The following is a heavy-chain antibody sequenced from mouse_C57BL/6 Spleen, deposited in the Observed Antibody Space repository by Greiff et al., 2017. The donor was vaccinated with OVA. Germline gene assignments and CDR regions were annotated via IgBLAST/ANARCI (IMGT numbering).Heavy chain of an antibody. CDR1: GYTFTDYE. D-gene: IGHD2-1*01. CDR3: TSPGYYGNYVYFDY. J-gene: IGHJ2*01. Sequence: QVQLKQSGAELVRPGASVTLSCKASGYTFTDYEMHWVKQTPVHGLEWIGAIDPETGGTAYNQKFKGKAILTADKSSSTAYMELRSLTSEDSAVYYCTSPGYYGNYVYFDYWGQGTTLTVSS. V-gene: IGHV1-15*01. CDR2: IDPETGGT.